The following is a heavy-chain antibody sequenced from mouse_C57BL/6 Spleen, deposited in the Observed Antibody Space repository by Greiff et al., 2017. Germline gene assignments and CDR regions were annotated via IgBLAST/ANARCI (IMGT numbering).Heavy chain of an antibody. CDR2: INPGSGGT. CDR1: GYAFTNYL. J-gene: IGHJ4*01. CDR3: ARYDYYAMDY. Sequence: QVQLQQSGAELVRPGTSVKFSCKASGYAFTNYLIEWVKQRPGQGLEWIGVINPGSGGTNYNEKFKGKATLTADKSSSTAYIQLSSLTSEDSAFYFCARYDYYAMDYWGQGTSVTVSS. V-gene: IGHV1-54*01.